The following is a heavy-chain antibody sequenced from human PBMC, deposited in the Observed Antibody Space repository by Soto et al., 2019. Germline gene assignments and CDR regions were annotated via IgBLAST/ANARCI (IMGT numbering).Heavy chain of an antibody. J-gene: IGHJ6*02. CDR2: ISYDGSNK. V-gene: IGHV3-30*18. Sequence: LRLSCVASGLTFSNYGMHWVRQAPGKGLEWVAVISYDGSNKYYADSVKGRFTISRDNSKNTLYLQMTSLRTEDTALYYCAKLDEGGLQYAYYAMDVWGQGTTVTVSS. CDR3: AKLDEGGLQYAYYAMDV. D-gene: IGHD2-15*01. CDR1: GLTFSNYG.